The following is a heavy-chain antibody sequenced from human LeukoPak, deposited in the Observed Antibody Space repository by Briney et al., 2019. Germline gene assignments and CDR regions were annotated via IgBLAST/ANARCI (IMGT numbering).Heavy chain of an antibody. D-gene: IGHD2/OR15-2a*01. CDR3: ARQGSTYYYGMDV. Sequence: GAPLQISCKGSGSRFTSYWIGWVRPMPGKSLEWMGIIYPGDSDTRYSPSFQGQVTISADKSISTAYLQWSSLKASDTAMYYCARQGSTYYYGMDVWGKGTTVTVSS. CDR1: GSRFTSYW. V-gene: IGHV5-51*01. CDR2: IYPGDSDT. J-gene: IGHJ6*04.